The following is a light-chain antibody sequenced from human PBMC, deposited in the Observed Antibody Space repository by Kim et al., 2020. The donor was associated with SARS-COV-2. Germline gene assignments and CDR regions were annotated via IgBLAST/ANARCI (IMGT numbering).Light chain of an antibody. CDR1: GSDVVGSNY. CDR2: EVS. Sequence: QSVTISCTGTGSDVVGSNYVTWYQQRPGKAPKLIIYEVSKRPSGVPDRFSGSKSGNTASLTVSGLQAEDEADYYCSSDVGSNINYVFGTGTKVTVL. CDR3: SSDVGSNINYV. V-gene: IGLV2-8*01. J-gene: IGLJ1*01.